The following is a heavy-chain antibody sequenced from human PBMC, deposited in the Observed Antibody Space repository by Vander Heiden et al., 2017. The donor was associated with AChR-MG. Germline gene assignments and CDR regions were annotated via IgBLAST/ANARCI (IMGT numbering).Heavy chain of an antibody. CDR2: INHGGST. D-gene: IGHD3-3*01. CDR3: ARAFSSSFITIFGVVPPYYFDY. CDR1: GGSFSGYY. Sequence: QVQLQQWGAGLLKPSETLSPTCAVYGGSFSGYYWSWIRQPPGKGLEWIWEINHGGSTNYNPSLKSRVTISVDTSKNQFSLKLSSVTAADTAVYYCARAFSSSFITIFGVVPPYYFDYWGQGTLVTVSS. J-gene: IGHJ4*02. V-gene: IGHV4-34*01.